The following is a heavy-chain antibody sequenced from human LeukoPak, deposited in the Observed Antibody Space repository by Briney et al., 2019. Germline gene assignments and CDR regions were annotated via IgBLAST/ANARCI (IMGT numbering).Heavy chain of an antibody. Sequence: SVKVSCKASGGTFSSYAISWVRQAPGQGLEWMGRIIPILGIANYAQKFQGRVTITADKSTSTAYMELSSLRSEDTAVYYCARDSVDTAMVLSRWGQGTLVTVSS. J-gene: IGHJ4*02. CDR2: IIPILGIA. CDR1: GGTFSSYA. CDR3: ARDSVDTAMVLSR. V-gene: IGHV1-69*04. D-gene: IGHD5-18*01.